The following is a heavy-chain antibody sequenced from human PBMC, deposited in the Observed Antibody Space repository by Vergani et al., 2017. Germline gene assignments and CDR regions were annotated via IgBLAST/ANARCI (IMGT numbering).Heavy chain of an antibody. CDR1: GRSFSDYY. V-gene: IGHV4-34*01. D-gene: IGHD3-16*02. CDR2: VNHGGST. Sequence: QVQLQEWGAGLLKTSETLSLTCGVSGRSFSDYYWSWIRQAPGMGLEWIGEVNHGGSTNYNPSLKSRVSISVDTSKNQFSLQLTSVTAADSALYCCASIARAPTRRNPPPDYWGQGILVTVCS. CDR3: ASIARAPTRRNPPPDY. J-gene: IGHJ4*02.